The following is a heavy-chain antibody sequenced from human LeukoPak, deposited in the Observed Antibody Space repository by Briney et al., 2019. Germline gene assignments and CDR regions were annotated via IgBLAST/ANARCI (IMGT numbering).Heavy chain of an antibody. CDR1: GGSISSSSYY. V-gene: IGHV4-39*01. CDR2: IYYRGST. J-gene: IGHJ4*02. CDR3: ARHRNASNRRYFDY. D-gene: IGHD3-16*01. Sequence: SETLSLTCTVSGGSISSSSYYWGWIRQPPGKGLEWIGSIYYRGSTYYNPSPKSRVTISVDTSKNQFSLKLSSVTAADTAVYYCARHRNASNRRYFDYWGQGTLVTVSS.